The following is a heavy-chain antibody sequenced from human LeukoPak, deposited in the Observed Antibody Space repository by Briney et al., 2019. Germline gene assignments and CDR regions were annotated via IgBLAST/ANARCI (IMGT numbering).Heavy chain of an antibody. J-gene: IGHJ4*02. CDR1: GFTFDDYG. V-gene: IGHV3-20*04. D-gene: IGHD3-3*01. Sequence: GGSLRLSCAASGFTFDDYGMSWVRQAPGKGLEWVSGINWTGGNTGYADSVKGRFTISRDNAKNSLYLQMNSLRAEDTALYYCARTGDYDFWSAFDYWGQGTLVTVSS. CDR2: INWTGGNT. CDR3: ARTGDYDFWSAFDY.